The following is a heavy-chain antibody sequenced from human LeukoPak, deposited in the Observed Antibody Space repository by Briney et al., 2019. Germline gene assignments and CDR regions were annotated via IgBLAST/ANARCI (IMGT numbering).Heavy chain of an antibody. CDR1: GFTFSSYA. CDR2: ISGTSGNT. CDR3: AKFRADSSGWPFDY. V-gene: IGHV3-23*01. J-gene: IGHJ4*02. Sequence: GESLRLSCAASGFTFSSYAMSGVRQAPGKGLEWVSSISGTSGNTYYADSVKGRFAISRDNSKDTLYLQMNSLRAEDTAIYYCAKFRADSSGWPFDYWGQGTLVTVSS. D-gene: IGHD6-19*01.